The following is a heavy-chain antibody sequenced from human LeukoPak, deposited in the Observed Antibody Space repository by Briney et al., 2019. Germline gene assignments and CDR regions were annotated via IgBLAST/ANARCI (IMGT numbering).Heavy chain of an antibody. CDR2: IYTSGST. D-gene: IGHD2-21*01. Sequence: SQTLSLTCTVSRGSIRRGSYYWAWIRQPAGKGLEWIGRIYTSGSTNYNPSLRSRVTISLDTSNNQFALNLHSVTAADTAFYYCTTQLGLLPGLDSWGQGTRVTVSS. V-gene: IGHV4-61*02. CDR3: TTQLGLLPGLDS. J-gene: IGHJ4*02. CDR1: RGSIRRGSYY.